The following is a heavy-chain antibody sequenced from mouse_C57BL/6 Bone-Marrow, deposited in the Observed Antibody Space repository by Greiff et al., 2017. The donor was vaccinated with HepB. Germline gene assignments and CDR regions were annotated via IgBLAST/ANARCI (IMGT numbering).Heavy chain of an antibody. CDR2: ISDGGSYT. D-gene: IGHD1-1*01. V-gene: IGHV5-4*01. CDR1: GFTFSSYA. J-gene: IGHJ3*01. CDR3: AREYYYGSWFAY. Sequence: EVQVVESGGGLVKPGGSLKLSCAASGFTFSSYAMSWVRQTPEKRLEWVATISDGGSYTYYPDNVKGRFTISRDNAKNNLYLQMSHLKSEDTAMYYCAREYYYGSWFAYWGQGTLVTVSA.